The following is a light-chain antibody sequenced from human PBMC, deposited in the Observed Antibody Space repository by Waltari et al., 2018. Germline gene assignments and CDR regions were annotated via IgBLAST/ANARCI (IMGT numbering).Light chain of an antibody. J-gene: IGLJ3*02. CDR2: KDT. Sequence: SSELRQPSSLSFSPGHTARITCSGDVLSKKYGRWLQHKPGQAPVLVIYKDTERPSGIPGRFSGSNSGTTVTLTISGVLPEDEADYYCYSAADNNWVFGGGTTLTVL. CDR3: YSAADNNWV. CDR1: VLSKKY. V-gene: IGLV3-27*01.